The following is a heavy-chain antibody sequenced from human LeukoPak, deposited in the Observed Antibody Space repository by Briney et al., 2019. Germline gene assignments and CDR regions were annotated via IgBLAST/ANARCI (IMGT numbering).Heavy chain of an antibody. D-gene: IGHD7-27*01. J-gene: IGHJ4*02. CDR2: IGTGTSTV. CDR1: GFTFTSYT. CDR3: VRDKDWGFDS. Sequence: PGGSLRLSCAASGFTFTSYTTNWVRQAPGKGLEWVSHIGTGTSTVGYADSIKGRLTISRDNAKNSVDLQMSSLRVDDSAVYYCVRDKDWGFDSWGQGTLVTVSS. V-gene: IGHV3-48*01.